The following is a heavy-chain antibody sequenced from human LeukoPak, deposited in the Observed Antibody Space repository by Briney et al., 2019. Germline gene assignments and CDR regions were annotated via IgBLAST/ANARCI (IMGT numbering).Heavy chain of an antibody. D-gene: IGHD6-13*01. V-gene: IGHV4-61*02. CDR1: GVSMSSSPYY. CDR3: ARQSRLSNRIDY. J-gene: IGHJ4*02. CDR2: IFTSGST. Sequence: SETLSLTCTVSGVSMSSSPYYWSWIRQPAGKGLEWIGRIFTSGSTNYNPSLKSRVSISVNTSKNQFSLKLSSVTAADTAVYYCARQSRLSNRIDYWGQGTLVTVSS.